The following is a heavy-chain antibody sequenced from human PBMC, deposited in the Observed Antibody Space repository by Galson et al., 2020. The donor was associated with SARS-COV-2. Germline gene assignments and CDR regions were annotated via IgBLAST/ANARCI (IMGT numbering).Heavy chain of an antibody. Sequence: AGGSLRLSCAASGFTFSDYYMSWIRQAPGKGLEWISYISSSGSYTNYADSVKGRFTISRDNAKNSLYLQMNSLRAEDTALYFCARNGRDCSGGICYGAEYFQHWGQGNPVTVSS. CDR1: GFTFSDYY. CDR2: ISSSGSYT. V-gene: IGHV3-11*06. CDR3: ARNGRDCSGGICYGAEYFQH. J-gene: IGHJ1*01. D-gene: IGHD2-15*01.